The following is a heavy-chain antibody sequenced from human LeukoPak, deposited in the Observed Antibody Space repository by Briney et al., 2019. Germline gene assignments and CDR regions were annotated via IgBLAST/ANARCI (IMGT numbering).Heavy chain of an antibody. D-gene: IGHD5-18*01. CDR1: GYTFNSSY. J-gene: IGHJ3*02. V-gene: IGHV1-8*01. CDR3: ARGTAMVRGAFDI. Sequence: ASVKVSCKASGYTFNSSYMHWVRQATGQGLEWMGWMNPNSDNTGYAQMFQGRVTMTRNTSISTVDMELSSLRSEDTAVYYCARGTAMVRGAFDIWGQGTMVTVSS. CDR2: MNPNSDNT.